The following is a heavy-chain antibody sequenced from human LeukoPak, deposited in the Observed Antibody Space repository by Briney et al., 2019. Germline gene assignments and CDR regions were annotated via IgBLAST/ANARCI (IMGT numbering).Heavy chain of an antibody. CDR3: ARSTGHDSSVGY. V-gene: IGHV1-2*02. CDR1: GYTFTGYY. J-gene: IGHJ4*02. D-gene: IGHD3-22*01. CDR2: INPNSGGT. Sequence: ASVKVSCKASGYTFTGYYMHWVRQAPGQGLEWMGWINPNSGGTNYAQKFRGRVTMTRDTSISTAYMELSRLRSDDTAVYYCARSTGHDSSVGYWGQGTLVTVSS.